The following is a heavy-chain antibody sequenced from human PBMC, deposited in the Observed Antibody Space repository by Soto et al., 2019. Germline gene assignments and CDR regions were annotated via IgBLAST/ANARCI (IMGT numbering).Heavy chain of an antibody. Sequence: SETLSLTCTVSGGSTSSGGYYWSWIRQYPGKGLEWIGFVFYSGSTYYNPSLKSRVIISVDTSKKQFSLKLSSLTAADTAVYYCARDAALKWFDPWGQGTLVTVSS. CDR2: VFYSGST. CDR1: GGSTSSGGYY. J-gene: IGHJ5*02. V-gene: IGHV4-31*03. D-gene: IGHD2-15*01. CDR3: ARDAALKWFDP.